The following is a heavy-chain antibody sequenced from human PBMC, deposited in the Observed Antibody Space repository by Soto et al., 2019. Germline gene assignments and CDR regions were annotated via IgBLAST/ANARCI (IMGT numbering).Heavy chain of an antibody. D-gene: IGHD3-3*01. Sequence: EVQLVESGGGLVKPGGSLRLSCAASGFTFSNAWMSWVRQAPGKGLEWVGRIKSKTDGGTTDYAAPVKGRFTISRDDSKNTLYLQMNSLKTEDTAVYYCTTDRDYDLWMVGGMDVWGQGTTVTVSS. CDR3: TTDRDYDLWMVGGMDV. J-gene: IGHJ6*02. CDR1: GFTFSNAW. V-gene: IGHV3-15*01. CDR2: IKSKTDGGTT.